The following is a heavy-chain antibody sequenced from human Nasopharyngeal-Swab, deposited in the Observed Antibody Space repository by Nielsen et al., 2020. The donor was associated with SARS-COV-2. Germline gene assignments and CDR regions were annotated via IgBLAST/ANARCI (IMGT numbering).Heavy chain of an antibody. Sequence: ASVKVSCKASGHTFTSYDINWVRQATGQGLEWMGWMNPNSGNTGYAQKFQGRVTMTRNTSISTAYMELSSLRSEDTAVYYCARAERGRIVVVITSFYYYYMDVWGKGTTVTVSS. CDR1: GHTFTSYD. CDR3: ARAERGRIVVVITSFYYYYMDV. D-gene: IGHD3-22*01. V-gene: IGHV1-8*01. J-gene: IGHJ6*03. CDR2: MNPNSGNT.